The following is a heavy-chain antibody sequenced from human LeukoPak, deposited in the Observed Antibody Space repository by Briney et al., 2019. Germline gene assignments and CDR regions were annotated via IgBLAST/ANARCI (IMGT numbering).Heavy chain of an antibody. V-gene: IGHV4-59*01. CDR2: IYYSGST. CDR1: GGSISTYY. J-gene: IGHJ4*02. Sequence: PSETLSLTCTVSGGSISTYYWSWIRQPPGKGLERIGYIYYSGSTNYNPSLKSRVTISVDTSKNQFSLKLSSVTAADTAVYYCARGATSLSYFDSRGQGTLVTVSS. D-gene: IGHD2/OR15-2a*01. CDR3: ARGATSLSYFDS.